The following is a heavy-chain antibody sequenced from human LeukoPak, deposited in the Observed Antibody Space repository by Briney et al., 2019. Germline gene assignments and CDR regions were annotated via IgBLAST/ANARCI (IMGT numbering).Heavy chain of an antibody. CDR3: ARDKSTTVRFLQYY. D-gene: IGHD3-3*01. Sequence: SVKVSCKASGGTFSSYAISWVRQAPGQGLEWMGGIIPIFGTANYAQKFQGRVTITADESTSTAYMELSSLRSDDTAVYYCARDKSTTVRFLQYYWGQGTLVTVSS. CDR2: IIPIFGTA. CDR1: GGTFSSYA. J-gene: IGHJ4*02. V-gene: IGHV1-69*13.